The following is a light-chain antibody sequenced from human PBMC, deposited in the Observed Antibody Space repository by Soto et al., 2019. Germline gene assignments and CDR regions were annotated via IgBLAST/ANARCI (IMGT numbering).Light chain of an antibody. J-gene: IGKJ3*01. Sequence: EIVLTQSPGILSLSPGERATLACRASQSISNDHLAWYQQRPGQSPRLLIYGASSRTTGVPDRFSGSGSGTDFTLTISRLEPEDFAVYYCQHYRSAPFTFGPGTKVDIK. CDR3: QHYRSAPFT. V-gene: IGKV3-20*01. CDR1: QSISNDH. CDR2: GAS.